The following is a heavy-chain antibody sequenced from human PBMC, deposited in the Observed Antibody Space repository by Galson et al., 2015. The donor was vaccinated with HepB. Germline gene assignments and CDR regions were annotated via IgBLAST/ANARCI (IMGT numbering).Heavy chain of an antibody. CDR2: ISTHNGNT. CDR1: GYAFTNYG. J-gene: IGHJ2*01. D-gene: IGHD3-22*01. Sequence: SVKVSCKASGYAFTNYGISWVRQAPGQGLEWLGWISTHNGNTKHTQKLQGRVTMATDTSTSTAYMELMSLRSDDTAMYYCATNRGALYYDSSGRNWFFDLWGRGTLVTVSS. CDR3: ATNRGALYYDSSGRNWFFDL. V-gene: IGHV1-18*04.